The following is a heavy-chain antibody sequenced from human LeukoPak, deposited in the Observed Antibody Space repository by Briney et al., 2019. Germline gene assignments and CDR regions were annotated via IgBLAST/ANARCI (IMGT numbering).Heavy chain of an antibody. J-gene: IGHJ4*02. D-gene: IGHD6-19*01. CDR2: IYHSGNT. V-gene: IGHV4-4*09. CDR3: ASTRRAAVAGRFDS. Sequence: PSETLSLTCNASGASMSSNYWSWIQQPPGKGLEWIGYIYHSGNTNYSPSLESRVTMSVDESKNQFSLRVHFVSAADTAVYYCASTRRAAVAGRFDSWGQGTLVTVSS. CDR1: GASMSSNY.